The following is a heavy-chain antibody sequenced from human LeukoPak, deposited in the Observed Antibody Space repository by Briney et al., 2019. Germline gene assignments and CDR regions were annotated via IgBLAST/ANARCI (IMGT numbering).Heavy chain of an antibody. CDR1: GGSISSGSYY. D-gene: IGHD3-16*01. CDR2: IYTSGST. V-gene: IGHV4-61*02. J-gene: IGHJ4*02. CDR3: ARSRLKVGEFDY. Sequence: SQTLSLTCTVSGGSISSGSYYWRWIRQPAGKGLEWIGRIYTSGSTNYNPSLKSRVTISVDTSKNQFSLKLSSVTAADTAVYYCARSRLKVGEFDYWGQGTLVTVSS.